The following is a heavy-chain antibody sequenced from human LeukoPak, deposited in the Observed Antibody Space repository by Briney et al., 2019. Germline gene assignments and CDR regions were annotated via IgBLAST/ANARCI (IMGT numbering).Heavy chain of an antibody. CDR1: GSTFTAYH. D-gene: IGHD4/OR15-4a*01. Sequence: ASVKVSCKASGSTFTAYHIHWVRQAPGQGLERVGWIDPNTGDTNFAQKFQGRVTMTRDTSASTVYMDLSRLTSDDTAIYFCARAHTFMVKTGMDPWGQGTLVIVSS. V-gene: IGHV1-2*02. CDR3: ARAHTFMVKTGMDP. J-gene: IGHJ5*02. CDR2: IDPNTGDT.